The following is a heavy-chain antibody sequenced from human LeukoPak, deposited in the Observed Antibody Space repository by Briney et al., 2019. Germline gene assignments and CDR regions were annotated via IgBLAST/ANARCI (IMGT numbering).Heavy chain of an antibody. D-gene: IGHD3-3*01. CDR1: GFTFSSYG. CDR2: IWYDGSNK. CDR3: ARDRSYDFWSGYSTPDY. Sequence: PGGSLRLSCAASGFTFSSYGMHWVRQAPGKGLEWVAVIWYDGSNKYYADSVQGRFTISRDNYKNTLDLQMNSLRAEDTAVYYCARDRSYDFWSGYSTPDYWGQGTLVTVSS. V-gene: IGHV3-33*01. J-gene: IGHJ4*02.